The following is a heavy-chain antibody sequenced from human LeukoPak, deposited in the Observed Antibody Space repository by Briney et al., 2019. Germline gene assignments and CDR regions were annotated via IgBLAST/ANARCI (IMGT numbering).Heavy chain of an antibody. Sequence: GGSLRLSCAASGFIFSNNYMSWVRQAPGRGLEWLATIWPDGSERRYVDSLRGRVTISRDNVERSLYLQMNSLRAEDTAVYYCAKLKGQVTTWDSWGLGIRVTVS. J-gene: IGHJ5*01. CDR1: GFIFSNNY. CDR3: AKLKGQVTTWDS. CDR2: IWPDGSER. V-gene: IGHV3-7*03. D-gene: IGHD2-21*02.